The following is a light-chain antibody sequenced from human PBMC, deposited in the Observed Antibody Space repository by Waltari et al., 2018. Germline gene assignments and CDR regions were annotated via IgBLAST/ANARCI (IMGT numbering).Light chain of an antibody. J-gene: IGKJ1*01. CDR2: VAS. V-gene: IGKV3-20*01. CDR3: QHYVALPVT. CDR1: QSVGRT. Sequence: EIVLTQSPGTLSLSPGDRATLSCRASQSVGRTLAWYQQKPGQAPSLVIYVASIRATGISDRFSGSGSGTDFSLTISRLEPEDFAVYYCQHYVALPVTFGQGTKVEIK.